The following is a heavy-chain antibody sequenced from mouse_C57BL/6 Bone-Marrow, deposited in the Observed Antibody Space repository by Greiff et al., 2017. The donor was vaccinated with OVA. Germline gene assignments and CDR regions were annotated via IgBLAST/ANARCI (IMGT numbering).Heavy chain of an antibody. Sequence: VQLQQSGAELVRPGASVTLSCKASGYTFTDYEMHWVQQTPVHGLEWIGAIDPETGGTAYNQKFKGKAILTADKSSSTAYIELRSLTSEDSAVYYCTNGGRGSWFAYWGQGTLVTVSA. D-gene: IGHD1-1*01. J-gene: IGHJ3*01. CDR2: IDPETGGT. CDR3: TNGGRGSWFAY. V-gene: IGHV1-15*01. CDR1: GYTFTDYE.